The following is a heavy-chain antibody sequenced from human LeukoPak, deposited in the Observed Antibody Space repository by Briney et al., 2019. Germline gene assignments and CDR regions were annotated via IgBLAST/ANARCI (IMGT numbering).Heavy chain of an antibody. V-gene: IGHV3-11*04. CDR3: VRGGERTGNSYFDL. J-gene: IGHJ2*01. CDR1: GFTLRDYF. Sequence: GGSLRLSCAASGFTLRDYFMSRIRQPPGKGLEWIAYSSETGTAYSYAASVKGRFTISRDNAKNSLFLQMDSLRADDTALYYCVRGGERTGNSYFDLWGRGTLVTVSS. CDR2: SSETGTAY. D-gene: IGHD2-8*02.